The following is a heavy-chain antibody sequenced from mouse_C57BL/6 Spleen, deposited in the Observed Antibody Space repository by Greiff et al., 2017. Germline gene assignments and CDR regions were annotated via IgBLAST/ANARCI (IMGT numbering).Heavy chain of an antibody. D-gene: IGHD1-1*01. J-gene: IGHJ2*01. V-gene: IGHV1-78*01. CDR1: GYTFTDHT. Sequence: VQLQQSDAELVKPGASVKISCKASGYTFTDHTIHWMKQRPEQGLEWIGYIYPRDGSTKYNEKFKGKATLTADKSSSTAYMQLNSLTSEDSAVYFCAREGFYYYSSSFYFDYWGQGTTLTVSS. CDR2: IYPRDGST. CDR3: AREGFYYYSSSFYFDY.